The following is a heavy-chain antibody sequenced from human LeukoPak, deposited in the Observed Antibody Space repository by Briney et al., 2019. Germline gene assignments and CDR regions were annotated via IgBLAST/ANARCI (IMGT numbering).Heavy chain of an antibody. CDR3: ASHTGDYGDRLVPFDI. V-gene: IGHV1-2*02. D-gene: IGHD4-17*01. CDR2: INPNSGGT. CDR1: GYTFTDYY. Sequence: ASVKVSCKASGYTFTDYYMHWVRQAPGQGLEWMGWINPNSGGTNYAQKFQGRVTMTRDTSISTAYMELSRLRSDDTAVYYCASHTGDYGDRLVPFDIWGQGTMVTVSS. J-gene: IGHJ3*02.